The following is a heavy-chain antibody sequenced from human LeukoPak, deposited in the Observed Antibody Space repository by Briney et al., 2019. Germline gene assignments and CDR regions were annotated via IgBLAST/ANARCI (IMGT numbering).Heavy chain of an antibody. D-gene: IGHD6-6*01. J-gene: IGHJ3*02. CDR3: ARTAARWIGAFDI. CDR2: IYYSGST. CDR1: GGSISSYY. Sequence: SETLSLTCTVSGGSISSYYWSWIRQPPGKGLEWIGYIYYSGSTNYNPSLKSRVTISVDTSKNQFSLKLSSVTAADTAVYYCARTAARWIGAFDIWGQGTMVTVSS. V-gene: IGHV4-59*01.